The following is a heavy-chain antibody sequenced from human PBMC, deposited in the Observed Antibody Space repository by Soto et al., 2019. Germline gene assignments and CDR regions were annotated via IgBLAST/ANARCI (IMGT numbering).Heavy chain of an antibody. Sequence: QITLKESGPTLVKPTQTLTLTCTFSGFSLSTSGVGVGWIRQPPGKALEWLALIYWDDDKRYSPSLKSRHTITKDTPKNHVVLTITNMDPVDTATYYCAHSRFLEWLPTSYYFDYWGRGSLVTVSS. J-gene: IGHJ4*02. V-gene: IGHV2-5*02. D-gene: IGHD3-3*01. CDR2: IYWDDDK. CDR3: AHSRFLEWLPTSYYFDY. CDR1: GFSLSTSGVG.